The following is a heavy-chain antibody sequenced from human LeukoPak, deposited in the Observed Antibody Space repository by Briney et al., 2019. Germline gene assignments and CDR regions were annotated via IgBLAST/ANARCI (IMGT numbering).Heavy chain of an antibody. J-gene: IGHJ6*03. CDR2: ISGSGGST. D-gene: IGHD4-17*01. Sequence: GGSLRLSCAASGFTFSSYAMSWVRQAPGKGLEWVSAISGSGGSTYYADSVKGRFTISKDNSKNTLYLQMNSLRAEDTAVYYCANFDRRITSPSNYGDHDYYYYMDVWGKGTTVTVSS. CDR3: ANFDRRITSPSNYGDHDYYYYMDV. CDR1: GFTFSSYA. V-gene: IGHV3-23*01.